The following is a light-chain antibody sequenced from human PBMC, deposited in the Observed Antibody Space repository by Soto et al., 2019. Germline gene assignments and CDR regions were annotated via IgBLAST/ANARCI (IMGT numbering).Light chain of an antibody. CDR1: QSVSTN. J-gene: IGKJ2*01. V-gene: IGKV3-15*01. CDR2: GAS. CDR3: HEYNNWPPYT. Sequence: EIVMTQSPATLSVFPGEITTLSCRASQSVSTNLARYQQKPGQASRLLIYGASARANGIPARFSGGGSGTECTLTISSLQSEDFAVYYCHEYNNWPPYTFGQGTKLEIK.